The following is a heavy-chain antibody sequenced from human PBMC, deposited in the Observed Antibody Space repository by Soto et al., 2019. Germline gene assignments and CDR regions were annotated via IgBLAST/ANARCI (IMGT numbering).Heavy chain of an antibody. J-gene: IGHJ6*02. CDR1: GITFDDYA. D-gene: IGHD3-3*01. CDR2: ISWNSGTI. Sequence: ALRLSCAASGITFDDYAMHWVRQAPGKGLEWVSSISWNSGTIGYADSVKGRFTISRDNAKNSLFLQMNSLRPEDTALYYCVKDIRDFPEYHGLDVWGQGTTVT. V-gene: IGHV3-9*01. CDR3: VKDIRDFPEYHGLDV.